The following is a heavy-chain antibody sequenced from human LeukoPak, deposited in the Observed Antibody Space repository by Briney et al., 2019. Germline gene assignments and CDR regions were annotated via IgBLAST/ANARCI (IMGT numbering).Heavy chain of an antibody. CDR3: ARINYYDFWSGQFDY. CDR1: GYTFTGYY. J-gene: IGHJ4*02. Sequence: GASVKVSCKASGYTFTGYYMHWVRQAPGQGLEWMGWINPNSGGTNYAQKFQGRVTMTRDTSISTAYMELSRLRSDDTAVYYCARINYYDFWSGQFDYWGRGTLVTVSS. V-gene: IGHV1-2*02. D-gene: IGHD3-3*01. CDR2: INPNSGGT.